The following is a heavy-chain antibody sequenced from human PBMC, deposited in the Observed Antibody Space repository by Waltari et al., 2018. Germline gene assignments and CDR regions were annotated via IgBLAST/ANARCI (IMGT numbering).Heavy chain of an antibody. Sequence: QLQLQKSGPGLVKPSETLSLTCTVSGGSISSSGSYWGWIRQPPGKGLDWIGSISYSGITYYNTSLMSRVTISVDTSKNQFSLKLTSVIAAETAVFYCARFSKSANWIDPWGQGTLVTVSS. CDR2: ISYSGIT. D-gene: IGHD3-3*02. CDR1: GGSISSSGSY. CDR3: ARFSKSANWIDP. J-gene: IGHJ5*02. V-gene: IGHV4-39*01.